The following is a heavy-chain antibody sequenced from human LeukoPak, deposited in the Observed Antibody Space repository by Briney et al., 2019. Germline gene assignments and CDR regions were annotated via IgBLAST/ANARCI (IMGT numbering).Heavy chain of an antibody. CDR3: ARGPRVHFDY. V-gene: IGHV3-48*03. J-gene: IGHJ4*02. CDR2: MSSGGSTI. CDR1: GFTFSSYE. Sequence: PAGSLTLSCAASGFTFSSYEMNWVRQAPGKGLEWVSYMSSGGSTIYYADSVKGRFTISRDNAKNSLYLQMNSLRAEDTAVYYCARGPRVHFDYWGQGTLVTVSS.